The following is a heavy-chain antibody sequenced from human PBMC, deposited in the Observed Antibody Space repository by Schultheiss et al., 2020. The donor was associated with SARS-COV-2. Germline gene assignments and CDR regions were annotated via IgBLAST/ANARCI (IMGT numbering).Heavy chain of an antibody. CDR2: IRSKANSYAT. D-gene: IGHD4-11*01. CDR3: TSTVTMKEFDY. V-gene: IGHV3-73*01. CDR1: GFTFSGSA. Sequence: GGSLRLSCAASGFTFSGSAMHWVRQASGKGLEWVGRIRSKANSYATAYAASVKGRFTISRDDSKNTAYLQMNSLKTEDTAVYYCTSTVTMKEFDYWGQGTLVTVSS. J-gene: IGHJ4*02.